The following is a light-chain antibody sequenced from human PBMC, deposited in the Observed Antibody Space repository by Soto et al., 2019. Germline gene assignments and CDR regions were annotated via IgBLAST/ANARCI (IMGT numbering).Light chain of an antibody. CDR1: QSVRSSY. V-gene: IGKV3-20*01. CDR2: GTY. J-gene: IGKJ4*01. CDR3: QQYGNATT. Sequence: EIVLTQSPGIVSLSPGERATLSCRASQSVRSSYLAWYQQKFGQAPRLLIYGTYIRAAGIPDRFSGSGSGTDFTLTISRLEPEAFALYYCQQYGNATTFGGGTKVEIK.